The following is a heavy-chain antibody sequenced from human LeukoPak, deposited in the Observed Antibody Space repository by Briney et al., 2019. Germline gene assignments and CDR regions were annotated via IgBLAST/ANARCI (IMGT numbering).Heavy chain of an antibody. CDR2: ISAYNGNT. Sequence: ASVKLSCKASGYTFTSYGINWVRHAPGQGLELMGWISAYNGNTKYAQSLQGRVTMTTDTSTSTAHMELRSLRSDDTAVDYCARGDEQRECDYWGQGTLVTVSS. CDR1: GYTFTSYG. V-gene: IGHV1-18*01. D-gene: IGHD6-25*01. J-gene: IGHJ4*02. CDR3: ARGDEQRECDY.